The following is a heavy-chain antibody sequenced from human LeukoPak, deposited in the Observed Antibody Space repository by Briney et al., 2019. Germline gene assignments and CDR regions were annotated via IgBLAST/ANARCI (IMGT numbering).Heavy chain of an antibody. V-gene: IGHV3-21*04. Sequence: GGSLRLSCAASGFTFNNYNMNWVRQAPGKGLEWVSSISDSSSYIYYADSVRGRFTISRDNAKNSLYLQMNSLRAEDTAVYYCARAFYGSGKWFDPWGQGTLVTVSS. D-gene: IGHD3-10*01. J-gene: IGHJ5*02. CDR2: ISDSSSYI. CDR1: GFTFNNYN. CDR3: ARAFYGSGKWFDP.